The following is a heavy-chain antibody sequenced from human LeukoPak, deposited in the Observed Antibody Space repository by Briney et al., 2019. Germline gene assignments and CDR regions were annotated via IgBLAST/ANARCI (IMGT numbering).Heavy chain of an antibody. D-gene: IGHD3-3*01. CDR3: ARIVFWSGWYFDL. V-gene: IGHV3-11*01. CDR1: GFTFSDSY. CDR2: ICASGSAI. Sequence: GGSLRLSCAASGFTFSDSYMSWIRQAPGKGLEWISYICASGSAIYYADSVKGRLTISRDNAENSLYLQMNSLRAEDTAVCDCARIVFWSGWYFDLWGRGAQVTVSS. J-gene: IGHJ2*01.